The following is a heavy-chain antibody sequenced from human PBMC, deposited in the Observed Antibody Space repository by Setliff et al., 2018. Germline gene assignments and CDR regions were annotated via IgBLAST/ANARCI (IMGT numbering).Heavy chain of an antibody. CDR3: ARRDSTSYYGYSFDF. D-gene: IGHD3-22*01. CDR1: GGSVSSSSYY. V-gene: IGHV4-39*01. CDR2: VDRSGNT. J-gene: IGHJ4*02. Sequence: SETLSLTCTVSGGSVSSSSYYWGWIRQPPGKGLDWIGTVDRSGNTFYNPSLRSRVTISVDTSKNQISLKLTSVSAADTAVYYCARRDSTSYYGYSFDFWGRGTLVTVSS.